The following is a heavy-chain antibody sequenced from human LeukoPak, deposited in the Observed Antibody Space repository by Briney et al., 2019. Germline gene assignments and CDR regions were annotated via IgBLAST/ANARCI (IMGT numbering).Heavy chain of an antibody. CDR1: GGSISSYY. D-gene: IGHD3-10*01. J-gene: IGHJ5*02. CDR2: IYYSGST. V-gene: IGHV4-59*08. Sequence: SEALSLTCTVSGGSISSYYWSWIRQPPGKGLEWIGYIYYSGSTNYNPSLKSRVTISVDTSKNQFSLKLSSVTAAYTAVYYCAGQNLLFGELLSWGQGTLVTVSS. CDR3: AGQNLLFGELLS.